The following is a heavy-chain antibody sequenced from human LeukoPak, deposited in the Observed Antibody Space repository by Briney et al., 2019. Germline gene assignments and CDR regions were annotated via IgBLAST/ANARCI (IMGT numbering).Heavy chain of an antibody. CDR2: SFYTGKT. Sequence: SGTLSLTCTVSGGSISYYYWSWIRRPPGKGLEWIGYSFYTGKTKFNPSLKSRVTISVDTSKNQFSLKLSSVTAADTAFYYCARGGGDYATNWFDPWGQGTLVTVSS. V-gene: IGHV4-59*01. CDR1: GGSISYYY. D-gene: IGHD2-21*02. J-gene: IGHJ5*02. CDR3: ARGGGDYATNWFDP.